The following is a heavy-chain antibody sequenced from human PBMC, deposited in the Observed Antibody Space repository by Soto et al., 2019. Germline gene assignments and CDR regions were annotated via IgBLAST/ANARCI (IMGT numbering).Heavy chain of an antibody. J-gene: IGHJ3*02. CDR2: ISGSSGST. Sequence: PGGSLRLSCAASGFTFSSYAMSWVRQAPGKGLEWVSAISGSSGSTYYADSVKGRFTISRDNAKNSLYLQMNSLRAEDTAVYYCARERPTVTDAFDIWGQGTMVTVSS. D-gene: IGHD4-17*01. V-gene: IGHV3-23*01. CDR3: ARERPTVTDAFDI. CDR1: GFTFSSYA.